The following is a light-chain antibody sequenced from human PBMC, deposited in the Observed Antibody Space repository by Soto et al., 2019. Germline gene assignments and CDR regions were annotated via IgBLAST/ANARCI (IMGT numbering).Light chain of an antibody. V-gene: IGLV1-44*01. Sequence: QPVLTQPPSASGTPGQRVTISCSGRSSNIGINTVNWYQHLPGTAPTLLIYSDSQRPSGVPDRFSGSKSDTSASLAISGLQSDDEADYYCAAWDHTLNVVVFGGGTKLTVL. CDR3: AAWDHTLNVVV. CDR1: SSNIGINT. CDR2: SDS. J-gene: IGLJ2*01.